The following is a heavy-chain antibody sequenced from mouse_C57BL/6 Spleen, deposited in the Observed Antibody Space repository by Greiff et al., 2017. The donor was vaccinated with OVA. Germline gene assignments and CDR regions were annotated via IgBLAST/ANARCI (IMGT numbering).Heavy chain of an antibody. J-gene: IGHJ4*01. V-gene: IGHV1-82*01. Sequence: QVQLQQSGPELVTPGASVKISCKASGYAFSSSWMTWVKQRPGKGLEWIGRIYPGDGDTNYNGKFKGKATLTADKSSSTAYMQLSSLTSEDSAVYFCARSYYGSSGGAMDYWGQGTSVTVSS. D-gene: IGHD1-1*01. CDR3: ARSYYGSSGGAMDY. CDR1: GYAFSSSW. CDR2: IYPGDGDT.